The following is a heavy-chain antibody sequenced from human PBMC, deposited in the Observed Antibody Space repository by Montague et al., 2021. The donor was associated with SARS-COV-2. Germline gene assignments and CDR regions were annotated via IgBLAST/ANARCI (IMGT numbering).Heavy chain of an antibody. D-gene: IGHD4-17*01. CDR1: GGSISSNNYY. CDR2: INHSGST. CDR3: ARSTVTNSPFGFSNKLRSRYNGMDV. J-gene: IGHJ6*02. Sequence: SETLSLTCTVSGGSISSNNYYWDWIRQPPGKGLEWIGEINHSGSTNYNPSLESRVTIAVDTSKNQVSLKLTSVTAADTAVFYCARSTVTNSPFGFSNKLRSRYNGMDVWGQGTTVTVSS. V-gene: IGHV4-39*07.